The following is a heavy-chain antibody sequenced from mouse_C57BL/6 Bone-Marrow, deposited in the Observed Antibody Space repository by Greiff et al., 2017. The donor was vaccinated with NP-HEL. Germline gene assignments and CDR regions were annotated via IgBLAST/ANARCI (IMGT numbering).Heavy chain of an antibody. V-gene: IGHV1-18*01. D-gene: IGHD3-3*01. J-gene: IGHJ3*01. CDR2: INPNNGGT. Sequence: EVKLVESGPELVKPGASVKIPCKASGYTFTDYNMDWVKQSHGKSLEWIGDINPNNGGTIYNQKFKGKATLTVDKSSSTAYMELRSLTSEDTAVYYCARRGAVTWFAYWGQGTLVTVSA. CDR3: ARRGAVTWFAY. CDR1: GYTFTDYN.